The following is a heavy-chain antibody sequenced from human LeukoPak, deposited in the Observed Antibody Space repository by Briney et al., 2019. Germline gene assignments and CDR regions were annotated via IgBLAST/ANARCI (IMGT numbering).Heavy chain of an antibody. CDR1: GFTFSDYY. V-gene: IGHV3-11*04. D-gene: IGHD5-18*01. J-gene: IGHJ4*02. CDR3: ASSLYSYGEGEFDY. CDR2: ISSSGSTI. Sequence: PGGSLRLSCAASGFTFSDYYMSWIRQAPGKGLEWVSYISSSGSTIYYADSAKGRFTISRDNAKNSLYLQMNSLRAEDTAVYYCASSLYSYGEGEFDYWGQGTLITVSS.